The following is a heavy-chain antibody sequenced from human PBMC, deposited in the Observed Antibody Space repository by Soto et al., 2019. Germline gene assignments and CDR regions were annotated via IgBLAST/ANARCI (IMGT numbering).Heavy chain of an antibody. CDR3: AISVVVAATQWFFDY. CDR2: IITIFGTA. Sequence: ASVKVSCKASGGTFSSYAISWVRQAPGQGLEWMGGIITIFGTANYAQKFQGRVTITADESTSTAYMELSSLRSEDTAVYYCAISVVVAATQWFFDYWGQGTLVTVSS. V-gene: IGHV1-69*13. J-gene: IGHJ4*02. D-gene: IGHD2-15*01. CDR1: GGTFSSYA.